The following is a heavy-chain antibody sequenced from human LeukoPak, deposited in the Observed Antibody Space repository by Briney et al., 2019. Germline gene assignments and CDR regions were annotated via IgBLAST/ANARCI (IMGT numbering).Heavy chain of an antibody. CDR2: INQDGSET. J-gene: IGHJ4*02. Sequence: GGSLRLSCAASGTTFDTDYMTWVRQTPEKGLEWVANINQDGSETNYVDSVKGRFTISRDNAKESLYLQMNSPRVEDTAVYYCASAAGWESAYWGQGTLVTVSS. CDR1: GTTFDTDY. D-gene: IGHD1-26*01. V-gene: IGHV3-7*01. CDR3: ASAAGWESAY.